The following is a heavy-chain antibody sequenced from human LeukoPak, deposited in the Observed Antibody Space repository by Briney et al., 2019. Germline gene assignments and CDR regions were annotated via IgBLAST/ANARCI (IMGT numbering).Heavy chain of an antibody. V-gene: IGHV3-30*01. D-gene: IGHD4-11*01. Sequence: PGRSLRLSCAASGFTFSSYAMHWVRQAPGKGLEWVAVISYDGSNKYYADSVKGRFTISRDNSKNTLYLQMNSLRAEDTAVYHCARGPRTTTRVAGWFDPWGQGTLVTVSS. CDR2: ISYDGSNK. CDR3: ARGPRTTTRVAGWFDP. J-gene: IGHJ5*02. CDR1: GFTFSSYA.